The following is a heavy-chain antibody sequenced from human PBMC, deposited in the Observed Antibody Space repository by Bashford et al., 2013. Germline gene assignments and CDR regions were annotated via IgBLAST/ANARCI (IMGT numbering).Heavy chain of an antibody. V-gene: IGHV5-51*01. D-gene: IGHD5-18*01. CDR2: IYPGDSDT. Sequence: GESLKISCKGSGYSFTSYWIGWVRQMPGKGLEWMGIIYPGDSDTRYSPSFQGQVTISADKSISTAYLQWSSLKASDTAMYYCARHQFPDVDTAMVTEGGIDYWGQGTLVTVSS. J-gene: IGHJ4*02. CDR3: ARHQFPDVDTAMVTEGGIDY. CDR1: GYSFTSYW.